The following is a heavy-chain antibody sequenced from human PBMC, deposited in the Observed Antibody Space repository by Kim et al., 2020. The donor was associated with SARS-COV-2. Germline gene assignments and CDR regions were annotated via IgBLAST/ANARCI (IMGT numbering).Heavy chain of an antibody. Sequence: GGSLRLSCAASGFTFSSYAMHWVRQAPGKGLEWVAVISYDGSNKYYADSVKGRFTISRDNSKNTLYLQMNSLRAEDTAVYYCARDRPTPDYGSGSSCLDYWGQGTLVTVSS. CDR2: ISYDGSNK. D-gene: IGHD3-10*01. V-gene: IGHV3-30*04. CDR3: ARDRPTPDYGSGSSCLDY. CDR1: GFTFSSYA. J-gene: IGHJ4*02.